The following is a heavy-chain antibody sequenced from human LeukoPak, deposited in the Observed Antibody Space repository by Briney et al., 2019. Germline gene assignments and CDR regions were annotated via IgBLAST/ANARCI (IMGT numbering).Heavy chain of an antibody. V-gene: IGHV3-53*01. CDR1: GFTVSSNY. CDR3: AREIRGAAAWYYFDY. CDR2: IYSGGST. D-gene: IGHD6-13*01. Sequence: HPGGSLRLPCAASGFTVSSNYMSWVRQAPGKGLEWVSVIYSGGSTYYADSVKGRFTISRDNSKNTLYLQMNSLRAEDTAVYYCAREIRGAAAWYYFDYWGQGTLVTVSS. J-gene: IGHJ4*02.